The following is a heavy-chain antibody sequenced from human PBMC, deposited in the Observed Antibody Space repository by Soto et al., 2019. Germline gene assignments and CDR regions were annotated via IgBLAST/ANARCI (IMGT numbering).Heavy chain of an antibody. D-gene: IGHD3-10*01. Sequence: GGSLRLSCAASGFTFSDYYMSWIRQAPGKGLEWVSYISSSGSTIYYADSVKGRFTIFRDNAKNSLYLQMNSLRAEDTAVYYCARSYGSGSYVFDYWGQGTLVTVSS. CDR1: GFTFSDYY. V-gene: IGHV3-11*01. CDR2: ISSSGSTI. CDR3: ARSYGSGSYVFDY. J-gene: IGHJ4*02.